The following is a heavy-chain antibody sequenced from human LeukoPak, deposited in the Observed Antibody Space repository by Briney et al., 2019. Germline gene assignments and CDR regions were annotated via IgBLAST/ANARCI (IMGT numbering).Heavy chain of an antibody. Sequence: SETLSLTCAVSGDSIDSGDYYWSWIRQPPGKGLEWIGYIYYSGTTHSNPSLKSRLTMSMDTSKSQFSLILSSVTAADTAVYYCARASGRFGGFTGGKQDYYYFNFDIWGPGTTVTVSS. D-gene: IGHD3-10*01. CDR3: ARASGRFGGFTGGKQDYYYFNFDI. CDR1: GDSIDSGDYY. CDR2: IYYSGTT. V-gene: IGHV4-30-4*01. J-gene: IGHJ6*02.